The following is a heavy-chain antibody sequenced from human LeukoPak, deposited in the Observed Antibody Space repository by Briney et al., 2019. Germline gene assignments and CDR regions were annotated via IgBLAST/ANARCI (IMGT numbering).Heavy chain of an antibody. J-gene: IGHJ5*02. CDR3: ARRVWQHGNYNWFDP. CDR1: GYTFTSYW. CDR2: NYPGDSDT. Sequence: GESLKISCKGSGYTFTSYWIGWVRQLPGKGLEWMGINYPGDSDTRYSPAFEGHVTISADESISTAYLQWSSLKASDTAMYYCARRVWQHGNYNWFDPWGQGTLVTVSS. D-gene: IGHD6-13*01. V-gene: IGHV5-51*01.